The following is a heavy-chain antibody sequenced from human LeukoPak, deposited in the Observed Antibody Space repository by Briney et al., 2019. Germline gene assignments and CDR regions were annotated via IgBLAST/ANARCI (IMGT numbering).Heavy chain of an antibody. D-gene: IGHD3-3*01. Sequence: ASVKVSCKASGYTFTSYYMHWVRQAPGQGLEWMGIINPSGGSTSYAQKFQGRVTMTRDMSTSTVYMELSSLRSEDTAVYYCAGGYYNYYYYYYMDVWGKGTTVTVSS. CDR3: AGGYYNYYYYYYMDV. J-gene: IGHJ6*03. V-gene: IGHV1-46*01. CDR1: GYTFTSYY. CDR2: INPSGGST.